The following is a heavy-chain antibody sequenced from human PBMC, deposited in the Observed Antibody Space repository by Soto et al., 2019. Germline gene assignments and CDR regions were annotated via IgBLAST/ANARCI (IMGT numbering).Heavy chain of an antibody. V-gene: IGHV2-5*01. CDR2: IYWNGDK. Sequence: QITLKESGPTLVKPTQTLTLTCTFSGFSLTSSGVAVGWIRQPPGEALEWLAIIYWNGDKYYSPSLKSRLTITKDTSKNQVVLIMTNMDPVDTATYYCARRYDPYYFDYCGQGTLVTVSS. J-gene: IGHJ4*02. CDR3: ARRYDPYYFDY. CDR1: GFSLTSSGVA. D-gene: IGHD1-1*01.